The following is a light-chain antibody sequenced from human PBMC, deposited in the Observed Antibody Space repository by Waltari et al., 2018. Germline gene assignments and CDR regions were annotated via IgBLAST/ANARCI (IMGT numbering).Light chain of an antibody. CDR3: QQSDNNSWT. Sequence: DIQMTQSPSSLSASVGDRVTITCRASQSISVSLNWYQQKPGKAPKLLIYAASSLKSGVPSRFSGSGSDTDFTLTITNLQPEDFAIYYCQQSDNNSWTFGQGTKVEI. V-gene: IGKV1-39*01. CDR2: AAS. CDR1: QSISVS. J-gene: IGKJ1*01.